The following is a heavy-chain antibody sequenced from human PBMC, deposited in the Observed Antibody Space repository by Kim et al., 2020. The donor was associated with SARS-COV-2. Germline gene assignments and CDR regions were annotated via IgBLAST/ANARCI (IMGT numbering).Heavy chain of an antibody. D-gene: IGHD3-3*01. V-gene: IGHV3-30-3*01. J-gene: IGHJ4*02. Sequence: GGSLRLSCAASGFTFSSYAMHWVRQAPGKGLEWVAVISYDGSNKYYADSVKGRFTISRDNSKNTLYLQMNSLRAEDTAVYYCARDLAVLRFLEWLFTSFDYWGQGTLVTVSS. CDR2: ISYDGSNK. CDR3: ARDLAVLRFLEWLFTSFDY. CDR1: GFTFSSYA.